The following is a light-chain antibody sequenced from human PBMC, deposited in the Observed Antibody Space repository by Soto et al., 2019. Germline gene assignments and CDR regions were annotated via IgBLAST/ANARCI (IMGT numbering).Light chain of an antibody. CDR1: SSNIGSNY. V-gene: IGLV1-47*01. Sequence: QPVLTQPPSASGTPGQRVTISCSGSSSNIGSNYVYWYQQLPGTAPKLLIYRNNQRPSGVPDRFSGSKSGTSASPAISGLRSEDEADYYCAAWDDSLSALFGGGTKLTVL. CDR3: AAWDDSLSAL. CDR2: RNN. J-gene: IGLJ2*01.